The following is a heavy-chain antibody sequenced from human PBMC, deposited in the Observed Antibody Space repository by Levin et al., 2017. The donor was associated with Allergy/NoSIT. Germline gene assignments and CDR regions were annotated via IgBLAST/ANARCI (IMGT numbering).Heavy chain of an antibody. J-gene: IGHJ4*02. D-gene: IGHD5-18*01. V-gene: IGHV4-30-2*01. Sequence: SETLSLTCAVSGGSISSGGYSWSWIRQPPGKGLEWIGNIYLSGSTYYNPSLKSRVTISVDRSKNQVSLNLSSVTAADTAVYYCARVAGYSYGYYFDYWGQGTLVTVSS. CDR2: IYLSGST. CDR3: ARVAGYSYGYYFDY. CDR1: GGSISSGGYS.